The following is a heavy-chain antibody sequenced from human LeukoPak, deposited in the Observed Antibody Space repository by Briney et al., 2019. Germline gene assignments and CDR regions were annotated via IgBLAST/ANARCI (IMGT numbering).Heavy chain of an antibody. V-gene: IGHV1-3*01. J-gene: IGHJ4*02. CDR3: ATALGVVGTFDY. CDR2: INAGNGNT. CDR1: GYTFTSYA. D-gene: IGHD2-2*01. Sequence: ASVKVSCKASGYTFTSYAMHWVRQAPGQRLEWMGWINAGNGNTKYSQKFQGRVTMTEDTSTDTAYMELSSLRSEDTAVYYCATALGVVGTFDYWGQGTLVTVSS.